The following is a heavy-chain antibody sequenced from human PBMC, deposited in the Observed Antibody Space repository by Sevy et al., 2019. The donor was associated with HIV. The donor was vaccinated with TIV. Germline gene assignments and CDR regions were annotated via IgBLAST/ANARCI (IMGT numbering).Heavy chain of an antibody. V-gene: IGHV1-2*06. CDR1: GYTFTGYY. CDR2: INPNSGGT. Sequence: ASVKVSCKASGYTFTGYYMHWVRQAPGQGLEWMGRINPNSGGTNYAQKFQGRVTMTRDTSISTAYMELSRLRSDDTAVYYCARGGGIGAREYHFDYWGQGTLVTVSS. CDR3: ARGGGIGAREYHFDY. D-gene: IGHD2-2*01. J-gene: IGHJ4*02.